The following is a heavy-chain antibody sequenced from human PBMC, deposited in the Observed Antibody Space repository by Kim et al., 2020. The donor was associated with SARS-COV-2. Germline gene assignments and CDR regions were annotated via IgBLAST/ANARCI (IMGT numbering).Heavy chain of an antibody. Sequence: SETLSLTCTVSGGSISSSSYYWGWIRQPPGKGLEWIGSIYYSGSTYYNPSLKSRVTISVDTSKNQFSLKLSSVTAADTAVYYCASHYCSSTSCYVGYWGQGTLVTVSS. CDR1: GGSISSSSYY. CDR3: ASHYCSSTSCYVGY. V-gene: IGHV4-39*01. CDR2: IYYSGST. J-gene: IGHJ4*02. D-gene: IGHD2-2*01.